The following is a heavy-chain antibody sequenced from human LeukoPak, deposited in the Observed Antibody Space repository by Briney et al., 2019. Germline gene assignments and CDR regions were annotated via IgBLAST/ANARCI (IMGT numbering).Heavy chain of an antibody. J-gene: IGHJ4*02. CDR2: IYYSGST. V-gene: IGHV4-39*01. Sequence: SETLSLTCTVSGGSISSSSYYWGWIRQPPGKGLEWIGRIYYSGSTYYNPALKSRDTISVDTSKTQCSLTLSSVAAADTAVYYCARTMHSSGWYPGFDYWGQGTLVTVSS. D-gene: IGHD6-19*01. CDR1: GGSISSSSYY. CDR3: ARTMHSSGWYPGFDY.